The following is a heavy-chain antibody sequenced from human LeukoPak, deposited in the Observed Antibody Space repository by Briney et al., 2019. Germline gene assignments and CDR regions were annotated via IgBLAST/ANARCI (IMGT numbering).Heavy chain of an antibody. CDR3: ARARLRLGELSPYYFDY. D-gene: IGHD3-16*02. J-gene: IGHJ4*02. CDR2: ISAYNGNT. V-gene: IGHV1-18*04. CDR1: GYTFTSYG. Sequence: GASMKVSCKASGYTFTSYGISWVRQAPGQGLEWMGWISAYNGNTNYAQKLQGRVTMTTDTSTSTAYMELRSLRSDDTAVYYCARARLRLGELSPYYFDYWGQGTLVTVSS.